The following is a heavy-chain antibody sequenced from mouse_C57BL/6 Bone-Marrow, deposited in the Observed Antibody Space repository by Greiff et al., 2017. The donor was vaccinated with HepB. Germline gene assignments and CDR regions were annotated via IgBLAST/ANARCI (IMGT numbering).Heavy chain of an antibody. Sequence: QVQLQQSGAELMKPGASVKLSCKAPGYTFTGYWIEWVKQRPGHGLEWIGEIFPGSGSTNYNDNFKGQATFTADTSSNTAYMKLSSLTTEDSAIYYCARKSRGQLSAWFAYWGQGTLVTVSA. V-gene: IGHV1-9*01. CDR2: IFPGSGST. CDR3: ARKSRGQLSAWFAY. J-gene: IGHJ3*01. CDR1: GYTFTGYW. D-gene: IGHD3-2*02.